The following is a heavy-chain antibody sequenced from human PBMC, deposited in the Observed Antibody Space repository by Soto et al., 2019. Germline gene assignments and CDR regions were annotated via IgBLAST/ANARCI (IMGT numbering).Heavy chain of an antibody. Sequence: QVQLVESGGGVVQPGRSLRLSCAASGFTFSSYGMHWVRQAPGKGLEWVAVIWYDGSNKYYADSVKGRFTISKDNFKNTLDLEMNSLGGEEPALDFRGGGYDFWSGYDFWGQGTLVTVSS. V-gene: IGHV3-33*01. J-gene: IGHJ4*02. D-gene: IGHD3-3*01. CDR3: GGGYDFWSGYDF. CDR1: GFTFSSYG. CDR2: IWYDGSNK.